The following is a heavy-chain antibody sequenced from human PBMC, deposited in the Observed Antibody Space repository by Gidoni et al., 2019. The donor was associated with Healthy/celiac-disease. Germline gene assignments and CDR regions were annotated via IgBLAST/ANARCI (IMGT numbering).Heavy chain of an antibody. J-gene: IGHJ4*02. CDR3: ARDRKVAATVTGLDY. D-gene: IGHD6-19*01. V-gene: IGHV3-33*01. CDR2: IWYDGSNK. Sequence: VQLVESGGGVVQPGRSLRLSCAASGFTFSSYGMHWVRQAPGKGLEWVAVIWYDGSNKYYADSVKGRFTISRDNSKNTLYLQMNSLRAEDTAVYYCARDRKVAATVTGLDYWGQGTLVTVSS. CDR1: GFTFSSYG.